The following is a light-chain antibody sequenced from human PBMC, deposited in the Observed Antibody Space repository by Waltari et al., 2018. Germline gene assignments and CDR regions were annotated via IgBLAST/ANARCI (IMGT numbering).Light chain of an antibody. Sequence: EVVLTQSPGTLSLSAGEGANRSCRASQSVSSSYLAWYQQKPGQAPRLLIYGASNRATGIPDRFIGSGSGTDFTLTISRLEPEDFAVSYCQQYVNSVVTFGQGTKLEIK. J-gene: IGKJ2*01. CDR1: QSVSSSY. V-gene: IGKV3-20*01. CDR2: GAS. CDR3: QQYVNSVVT.